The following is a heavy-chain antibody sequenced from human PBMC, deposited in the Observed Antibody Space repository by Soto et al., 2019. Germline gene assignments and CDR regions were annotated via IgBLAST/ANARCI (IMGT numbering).Heavy chain of an antibody. CDR2: INHSGST. Sequence: SETLSLTCAVYGGSLSGYYWSWIRQPPGKGLEWIGEINHSGSTNYNPSLKSRVTISVDSSKNQFSLKLSSVTAADTAVYYCAARPSYYDFWSGYSADYWGQGTLVTVSS. V-gene: IGHV4-34*01. D-gene: IGHD3-3*01. J-gene: IGHJ4*02. CDR3: AARPSYYDFWSGYSADY. CDR1: GGSLSGYY.